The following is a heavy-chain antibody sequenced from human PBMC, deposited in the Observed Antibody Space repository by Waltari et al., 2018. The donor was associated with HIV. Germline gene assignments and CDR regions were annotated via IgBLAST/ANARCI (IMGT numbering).Heavy chain of an antibody. CDR3: ARITIFGVVNDYGMDV. V-gene: IGHV3-7*01. D-gene: IGHD3-3*01. CDR1: GFTFSSHW. Sequence: EVQLVESGGGLVQPGGSLRLSCAASGFTFSSHWMSWVRQGPGKGLEWVANIKQDGSEKYYVDSVKGRFTISRDNAKNSLYLQMNSLRAEDTAVYYCARITIFGVVNDYGMDVWGQGTTVTVSS. CDR2: IKQDGSEK. J-gene: IGHJ6*02.